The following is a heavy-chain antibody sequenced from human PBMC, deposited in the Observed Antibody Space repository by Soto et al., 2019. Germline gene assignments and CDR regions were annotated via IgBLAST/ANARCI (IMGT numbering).Heavy chain of an antibody. Sequence: GGSLRLCCEASGFTFSNYYMTWVRQAPGKGLEWVSYISSSSSSIDYADSVQGRFSISRDNAKSSLYLQMNSLRDEDTAVYYCARRYSSTSRTMDVWGQGTTVTVSS. V-gene: IGHV3-48*02. CDR1: GFTFSNYY. D-gene: IGHD6-13*01. CDR2: ISSSSSSI. CDR3: ARRYSSTSRTMDV. J-gene: IGHJ6*02.